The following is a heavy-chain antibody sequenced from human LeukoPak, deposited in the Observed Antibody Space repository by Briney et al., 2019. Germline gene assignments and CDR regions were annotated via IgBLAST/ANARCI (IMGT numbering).Heavy chain of an antibody. CDR1: GFTFSSYA. CDR3: ARDEYSSSSEDY. D-gene: IGHD6-6*01. Sequence: GGSLRLSCAASGFTFSSYAMSWVRQAPGKGLEWVSAISGSGGSTYYADSVKGRFTISRVNSKNTLYLQMNSLRAEDTAVYYCARDEYSSSSEDYWGQGTLVTVSS. V-gene: IGHV3-23*01. J-gene: IGHJ4*02. CDR2: ISGSGGST.